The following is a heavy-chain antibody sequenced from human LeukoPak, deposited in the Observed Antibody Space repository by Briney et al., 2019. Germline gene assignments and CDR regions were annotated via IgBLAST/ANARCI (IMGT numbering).Heavy chain of an antibody. D-gene: IGHD6-6*01. Sequence: SETLSLTCTVSGGSVSSSTYYWGWMRQPPGKGLEWIGSIYYSVNTYYNPSLRGRVTISVDTSNNQFSLKLTSVTAADTAVYYCARAGQFISARPITFDYWGQGSLVTVSS. CDR3: ARAGQFISARPITFDY. V-gene: IGHV4-39*01. CDR2: IYYSVNT. J-gene: IGHJ4*02. CDR1: GGSVSSSTYY.